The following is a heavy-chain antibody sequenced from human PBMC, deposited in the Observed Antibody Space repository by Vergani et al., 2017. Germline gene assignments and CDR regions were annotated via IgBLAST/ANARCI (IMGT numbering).Heavy chain of an antibody. CDR1: GFSFSNYG. V-gene: IGHV3-30*18. Sequence: AASGFSFSNYGIHWVRQAPGKGLEWVAIISYDGSNKYYADSVKGRFTISRDNSKNTLYLQMNSLRAEDTAVYYCAKDLWSYCNNSGCHNNWFDPWGQGTLVTVSS. CDR2: ISYDGSNK. J-gene: IGHJ5*02. D-gene: IGHD2-8*01. CDR3: AKDLWSYCNNSGCHNNWFDP.